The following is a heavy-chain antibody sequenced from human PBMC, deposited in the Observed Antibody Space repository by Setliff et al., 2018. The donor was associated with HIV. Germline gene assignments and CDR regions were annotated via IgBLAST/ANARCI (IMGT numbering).Heavy chain of an antibody. CDR2: SYYSGST. V-gene: IGHV4-39*07. D-gene: IGHD2-2*01. CDR3: ARGLGRGSSEYYYYYYYMDV. Sequence: WARQAPGKGLEWIGSSYYSGSTYYNPSLKSRVTISVDMSKNQCSLKLSSVTAADTAVYYCARGLGRGSSEYYYYYYYMDVWGKGTTVTVSS. J-gene: IGHJ6*03.